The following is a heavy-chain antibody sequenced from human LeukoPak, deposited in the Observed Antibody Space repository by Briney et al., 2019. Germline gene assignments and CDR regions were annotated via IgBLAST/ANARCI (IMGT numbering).Heavy chain of an antibody. V-gene: IGHV4-34*01. CDR2: INHSGST. Sequence: SETLSLTCTVSGGSISGYYWSWIRQPPGKGLEWIGEINHSGSTNYNPSLKSRVTISVDTSKNQFSLKLSSVTAADTAVYYCARGFGYCSGGSCYSGYYFDYWGQGTLVTVSS. CDR1: GGSISGYY. D-gene: IGHD2-15*01. J-gene: IGHJ4*02. CDR3: ARGFGYCSGGSCYSGYYFDY.